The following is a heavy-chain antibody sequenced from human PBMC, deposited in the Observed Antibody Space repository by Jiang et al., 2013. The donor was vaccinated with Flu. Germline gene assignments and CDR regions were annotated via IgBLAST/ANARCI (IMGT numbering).Heavy chain of an antibody. D-gene: IGHD2/OR15-2a*01. V-gene: IGHV6-1*01. CDR1: GDSVSSNGVA. Sequence: SQTLSLTCAISGDSVSSNGVAWNWIRQSPSRGLEWLGRTYYRSKWYNDYAVSVKSRIIIDPDTSKNQFSLQLNSVTPKDTAVYYCTRGRMSAFDIWGPRDNGHRLF. J-gene: IGHJ3*02. CDR3: TRGRMSAFDI. CDR2: TYYRSKWYN.